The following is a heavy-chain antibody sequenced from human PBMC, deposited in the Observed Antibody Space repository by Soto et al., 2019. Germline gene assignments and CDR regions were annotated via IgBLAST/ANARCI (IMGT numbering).Heavy chain of an antibody. CDR2: IYPGDSDT. CDR1: GYSFTSYW. J-gene: IGHJ4*02. D-gene: IGHD2-15*01. V-gene: IGHV5-51*01. Sequence: GESLKISCKGSGYSFTSYWIGWVRQMPGKGLEGGGIIYPGDSDTRYSPSFQGQVTIQADKSISPAYLQWSGLKASDTAMYYCARRIGNYFDYWGQGTLVTVSS. CDR3: ARRIGNYFDY.